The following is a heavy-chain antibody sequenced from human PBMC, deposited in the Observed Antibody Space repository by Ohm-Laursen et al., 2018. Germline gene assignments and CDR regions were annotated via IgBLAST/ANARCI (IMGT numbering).Heavy chain of an antibody. D-gene: IGHD3-16*01. CDR1: GFTFRGYA. V-gene: IGHV3-23*01. Sequence: SLRLSCAASGFTFRGYAMSWVRQAPGKGLEWVSSVSGSGDSTYYADSVKGRFTIPRDNSKNTLYLQMNSLRAEDTAVYYCAKGQPILITFGGARMDVWGQGTTVTVSS. J-gene: IGHJ6*02. CDR2: VSGSGDST. CDR3: AKGQPILITFGGARMDV.